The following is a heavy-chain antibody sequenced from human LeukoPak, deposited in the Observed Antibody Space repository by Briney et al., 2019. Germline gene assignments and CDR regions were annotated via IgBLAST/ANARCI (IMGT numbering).Heavy chain of an antibody. CDR2: ISSSGTTR. CDR1: GSTFSSYE. V-gene: IGHV3-48*03. Sequence: GGSLRLSCAASGSTFSSYEMHRVRQAPGKGLEWVSYISSSGTTRYYADSVKGRFTISRDNAKNSLYLQMNSLRAEDTAVYYCARDYGGSSPFDYWGQGTLVTVSS. J-gene: IGHJ4*02. CDR3: ARDYGGSSPFDY. D-gene: IGHD4-23*01.